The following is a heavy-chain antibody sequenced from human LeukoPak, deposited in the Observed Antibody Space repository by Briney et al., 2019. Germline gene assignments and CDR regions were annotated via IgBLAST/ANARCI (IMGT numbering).Heavy chain of an antibody. D-gene: IGHD3-9*01. CDR2: ISVYNGNT. Sequence: ASVKVSCKASGYTFSDYDITWVRQAPGQGLEWMGWISVYNGNTNYAQELQGRIIMTTDTSTSTAYMELRSLRSDDTAAYYCARDYYDILTGYYNFDYWGQGTLVTVSS. CDR1: GYTFSDYD. J-gene: IGHJ4*02. V-gene: IGHV1-18*01. CDR3: ARDYYDILTGYYNFDY.